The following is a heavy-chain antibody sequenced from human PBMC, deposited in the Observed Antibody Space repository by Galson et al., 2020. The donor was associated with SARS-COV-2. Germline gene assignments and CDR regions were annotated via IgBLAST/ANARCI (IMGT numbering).Heavy chain of an antibody. CDR3: ARDYLGPDYYDSSGWGYGMDV. J-gene: IGHJ6*02. V-gene: IGHV3-33*01. CDR1: GFTFSSYG. CDR2: IWYDGSNK. D-gene: IGHD3-22*01. Sequence: SCAASGFTFSSYGMHWVRQAPGKGLEWVAVIWYDGSNKYYADSVKGRFTISRDNSKNTLYLQMNSLRAEDTAVYYCARDYLGPDYYDSSGWGYGMDVWGQGTTVTVSS.